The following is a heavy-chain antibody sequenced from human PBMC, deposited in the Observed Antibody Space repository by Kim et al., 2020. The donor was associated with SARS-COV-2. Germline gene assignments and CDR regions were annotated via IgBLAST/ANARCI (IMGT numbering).Heavy chain of an antibody. D-gene: IGHD6-6*01. CDR2: IYSGGST. Sequence: GGSLRLSCAASGFTVSSNYMSWVRQAPGKGLEWVSVIYSGGSTYYADSVKGRFTISRDNSKNTLYLQMNSLRAEDTAVYYCARGVKQLVLDYWGQGTLVTVSS. CDR3: ARGVKQLVLDY. CDR1: GFTVSSNY. J-gene: IGHJ4*02. V-gene: IGHV3-53*01.